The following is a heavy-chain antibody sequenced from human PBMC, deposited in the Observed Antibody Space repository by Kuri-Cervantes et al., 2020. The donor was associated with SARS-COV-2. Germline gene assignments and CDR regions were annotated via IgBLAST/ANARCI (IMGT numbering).Heavy chain of an antibody. V-gene: IGHV3-11*04. CDR2: ISTTGSAL. CDR1: GGSFSGYY. CDR3: ARDYYEDEYSRFFDS. D-gene: IGHD3-3*01. J-gene: IGHJ4*02. Sequence: GGSLRLSCAVYGGSFSGYYWSWVRQAPGKGLEWVSYISTTGSALYYADSVKGRFTISRDNAKNSLYPQMNSLTADDTAVYYCARDYYEDEYSRFFDSWGQGIRVTVSS.